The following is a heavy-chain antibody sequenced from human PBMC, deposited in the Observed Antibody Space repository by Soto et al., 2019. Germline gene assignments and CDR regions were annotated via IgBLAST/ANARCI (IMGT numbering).Heavy chain of an antibody. V-gene: IGHV3-30-3*01. J-gene: IGHJ4*02. CDR3: ARDYYDRSGHSHSSVY. Sequence: PGGSLRLSCAASGFTFSSYAMSWVRQAPGKGLEWVAVISYDGGNKYYADSVKGRFTISRDNSKNALSLQMNSLRAEDTAVYYCARDYYDRSGHSHSSVYWGQGTQVTVSS. D-gene: IGHD3-22*01. CDR2: ISYDGGNK. CDR1: GFTFSSYA.